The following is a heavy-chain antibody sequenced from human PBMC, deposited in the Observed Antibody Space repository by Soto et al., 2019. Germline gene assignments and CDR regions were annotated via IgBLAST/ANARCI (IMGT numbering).Heavy chain of an antibody. CDR3: ARAGDIVVVPAAIRGFGWFDP. V-gene: IGHV1-69*06. CDR1: GGTFSSYA. Sequence: QVQLVQSGAEVQKPGSSVKVSCKASGGTFSSYAISWVRQAPGQGLEWMGGIIPIFGTANYGQKFQGRVTITADKSTSTAYMELSSLRSEDTAVYYCARAGDIVVVPAAIRGFGWFDPWGQGTLVTVSS. D-gene: IGHD2-2*02. CDR2: IIPIFGTA. J-gene: IGHJ5*02.